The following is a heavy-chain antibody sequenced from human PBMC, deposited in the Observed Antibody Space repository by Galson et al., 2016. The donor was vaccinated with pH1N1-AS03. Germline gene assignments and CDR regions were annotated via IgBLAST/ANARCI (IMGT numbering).Heavy chain of an antibody. D-gene: IGHD4-17*01. CDR3: ARGPGATVTTSGPLDY. J-gene: IGHJ4*02. CDR1: GGSFSEYS. CDR2: ITHSGGT. V-gene: IGHV4-34*01. Sequence: LTCSVYGGSFSEYSWNWIRQPPGKGLEWIGEITHSGGTNSNPSLKSRVTISVDRSKNQFSLRMTSVTAADTAVYYCARGPGATVTTSGPLDYWGQGTLVTVSS.